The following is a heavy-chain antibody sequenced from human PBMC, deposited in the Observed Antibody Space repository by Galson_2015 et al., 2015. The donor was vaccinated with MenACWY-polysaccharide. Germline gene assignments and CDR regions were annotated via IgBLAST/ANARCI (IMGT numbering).Heavy chain of an antibody. Sequence: SLRLSCAASGFTFDDYAMHWVRQAPGKGLEWVSLISGDGGSTYYADSVKGRFTISRDNSKNSLYLQMDSLRTEDTALYYCAKFGGSGNMVFDIWGQGTMVTVSS. CDR3: AKFGGSGNMVFDI. V-gene: IGHV3-43*02. CDR2: ISGDGGST. J-gene: IGHJ3*02. D-gene: IGHD3-10*01. CDR1: GFTFDDYA.